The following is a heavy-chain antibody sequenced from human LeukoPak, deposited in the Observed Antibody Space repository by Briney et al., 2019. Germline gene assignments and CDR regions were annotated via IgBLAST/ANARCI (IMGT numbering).Heavy chain of an antibody. D-gene: IGHD2-21*01. V-gene: IGHV3-23*01. Sequence: GGSLRLSCAASGFTFSTYAMAWVRQAAGRGLEWVSGISGNGVNRYYADSVKGRFTISRDNSKNTLYLQMNSLRVDDTSVYYCATEKGDSPDYWGQGTLVTVSS. CDR3: ATEKGDSPDY. CDR2: ISGNGVNR. CDR1: GFTFSTYA. J-gene: IGHJ4*02.